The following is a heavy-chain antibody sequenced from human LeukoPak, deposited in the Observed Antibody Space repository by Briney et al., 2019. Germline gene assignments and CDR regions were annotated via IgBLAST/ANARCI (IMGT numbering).Heavy chain of an antibody. D-gene: IGHD6-6*01. CDR1: GGTFSSYA. V-gene: IGHV1-69*13. CDR2: IIPIFGTA. CDR3: ASHSSSQHYFDY. J-gene: IGHJ4*02. Sequence: GASVKVSCKASGGTFSSYAISWVRQAPGQGLEWMGGIIPIFGTANYAQKFQGRVTITADESTSTAYMELSSLRSEDTAVYYCASHSSSQHYFDYWGQGTLVTVSS.